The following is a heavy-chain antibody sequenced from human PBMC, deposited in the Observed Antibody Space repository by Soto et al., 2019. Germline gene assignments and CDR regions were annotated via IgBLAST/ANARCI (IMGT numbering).Heavy chain of an antibody. V-gene: IGHV1-18*01. CDR1: GYTFTIYG. D-gene: IGHD3-3*01. CDR2: ISAYNGNT. CDR3: AREIFGKAFDI. J-gene: IGHJ3*02. Sequence: QVQLVQSGAEVKKPGASVKVSCKASGYTFTIYGISGVRQAPGQGLEWMGWISAYNGNTNYAQKLQGRVTMTTDTSTSTGYMELRILRADDPAVYYCAREIFGKAFDIWGQGTMVTVSS.